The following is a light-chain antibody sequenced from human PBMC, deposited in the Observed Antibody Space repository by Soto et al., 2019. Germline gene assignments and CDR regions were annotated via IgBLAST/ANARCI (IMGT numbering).Light chain of an antibody. CDR3: EQRSNWSPYT. CDR1: QSVSSY. J-gene: IGKJ2*01. V-gene: IGKV3-11*01. CDR2: DAS. Sequence: EIVLTQSPAPLSLSPGEMATLSGRASQSVSSYLAWYQQQPGQAPRLLIYDASNRATGIPARFIGSGSGTEVSLPSSSLALTDFAAYSDEQRSNWSPYTFGQGTKLEIK.